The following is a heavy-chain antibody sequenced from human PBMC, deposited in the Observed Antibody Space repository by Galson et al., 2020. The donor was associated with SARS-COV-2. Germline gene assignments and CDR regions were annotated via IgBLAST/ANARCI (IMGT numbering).Heavy chain of an antibody. CDR2: MNTKTANT. CDR3: ALSRGWDHAYYDDMDV. D-gene: IGHD1-26*01. V-gene: IGHV1-8*01. J-gene: IGHJ6*02. Sequence: ASVQVSCKASGYILTSYDINWVRQAPGQGLEWMGWMNTKTANTVYAQKFQGRITLIRDNSTKTAYLELNNLGSADTAVYYCALSRGWDHAYYDDMDVGGQGTTVTVS. CDR1: GYILTSYD.